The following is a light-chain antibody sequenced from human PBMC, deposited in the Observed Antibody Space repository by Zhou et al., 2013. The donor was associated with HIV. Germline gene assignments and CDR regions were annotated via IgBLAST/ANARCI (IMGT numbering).Light chain of an antibody. CDR1: QSINTY. J-gene: IGKJ2*01. Sequence: DIQLTQSPSSLSASIGDRVTITCRASQSINTYLNWYQHKPGRAPKLLIYDASRLESGVPWRFSGSGSGTDFTLTITSLQPEDFAVYYCQQSYSTPYTFGQGTKLDI. CDR2: DAS. CDR3: QQSYSTPYT. V-gene: IGKV1-39*01.